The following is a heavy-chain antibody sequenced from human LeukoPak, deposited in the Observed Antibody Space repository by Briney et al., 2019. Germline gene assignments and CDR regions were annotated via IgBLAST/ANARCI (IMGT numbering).Heavy chain of an antibody. CDR1: GYTFTSYD. D-gene: IGHD2-15*01. J-gene: IGHJ6*03. CDR3: ARGYGRGGYCSGGSCYTGPPGYYYMDV. Sequence: ASVKVSCKASGYTFTSYDINWVRQATGQGLEWMGWMNPNSGNTGYAQKFQGRVTITRNTSISTAYMELSSLRSEDTAVYYCARGYGRGGYCSGGSCYTGPPGYYYMDVWGKGTTVTVSS. V-gene: IGHV1-8*03. CDR2: MNPNSGNT.